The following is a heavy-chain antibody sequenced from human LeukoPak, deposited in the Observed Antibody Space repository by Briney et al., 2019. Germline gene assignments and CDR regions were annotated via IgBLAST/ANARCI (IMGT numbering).Heavy chain of an antibody. J-gene: IGHJ6*02. D-gene: IGHD1-26*01. CDR3: ARDFIVGATGSDYYYGMDV. V-gene: IGHV3-21*01. CDR1: VFTFSIYS. CDR2: ISRSRGYI. Sequence: GGSLRLSCAASVFTFSIYSMNWGRQAPGKGRGWVSAISRSRGYIYYADSVKGRFTISRDNRKNSLYLQMNNLRAEDTAVHYCARDFIVGATGSDYYYGMDVWGQGTLVTVSS.